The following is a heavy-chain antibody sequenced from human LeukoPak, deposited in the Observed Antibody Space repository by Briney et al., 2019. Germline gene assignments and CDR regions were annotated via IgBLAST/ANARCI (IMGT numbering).Heavy chain of an antibody. V-gene: IGHV3-23*01. CDR2: IRVSGST. D-gene: IGHD2-2*01. CDR1: GFTLSSYA. CDR3: AKDPRPHIVVVPAAMAWFDP. Sequence: PGGSLRLSCAASGFTLSSYAMSWVRQCPGKELEWVSAIRVSGSTYYADSVKGRFTISRDHSKNTLYLQMNSLRAEDTAVYYCAKDPRPHIVVVPAAMAWFDPWGQGTLVTVSS. J-gene: IGHJ5*02.